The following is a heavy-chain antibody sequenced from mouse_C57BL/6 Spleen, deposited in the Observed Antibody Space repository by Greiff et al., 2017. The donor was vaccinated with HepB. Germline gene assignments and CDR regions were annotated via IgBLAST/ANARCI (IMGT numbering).Heavy chain of an antibody. CDR1: GFTFSDYG. J-gene: IGHJ1*03. Sequence: DVKLVESGGGLVKPGGSLKLSCAASGFTFSDYGMHWVRQAPEKGLEWVAYISSGSSTIYYADTVKGRFTISRDNAKNTLFLQMTSLRSEDTAMYYCARGLNWDWYFDVWGTGTTVTVSS. D-gene: IGHD4-1*01. CDR2: ISSGSSTI. CDR3: ARGLNWDWYFDV. V-gene: IGHV5-17*01.